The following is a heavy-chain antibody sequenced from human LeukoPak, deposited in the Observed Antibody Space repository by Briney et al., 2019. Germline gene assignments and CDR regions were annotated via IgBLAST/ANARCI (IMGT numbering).Heavy chain of an antibody. CDR2: IKSKTDGGTT. CDR3: TTDQGRYCSSTSCYVFDY. CDR1: GFTFSNAW. Sequence: GGSLRLSCAASGFTFSNAWMSWVRQAPGKGLEWVGRIKSKTDGGTTDYAAPVKGRFTISRDDSKNTLYLQMNSLKTEDTAVYYCTTDQGRYCSSTSCYVFDYWGQGTPVTVSS. D-gene: IGHD2-2*01. J-gene: IGHJ4*02. V-gene: IGHV3-15*01.